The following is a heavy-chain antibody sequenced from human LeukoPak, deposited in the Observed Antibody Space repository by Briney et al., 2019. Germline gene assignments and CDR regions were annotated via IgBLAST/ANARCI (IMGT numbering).Heavy chain of an antibody. D-gene: IGHD2-15*01. CDR1: GFTFSSYG. CDR2: ISYDGGNK. V-gene: IGHV3-30*18. CDR3: AKAVLPVVVVAAPDY. Sequence: GGSLRLSCAASGFTFSSYGMHWVRQAPGKGLEWVAVISYDGGNKYYADSVKGRFTISRDNSKNTLYLQMNSLRAEDTAVYYCAKAVLPVVVVAAPDYWGQGTLVTVSS. J-gene: IGHJ4*02.